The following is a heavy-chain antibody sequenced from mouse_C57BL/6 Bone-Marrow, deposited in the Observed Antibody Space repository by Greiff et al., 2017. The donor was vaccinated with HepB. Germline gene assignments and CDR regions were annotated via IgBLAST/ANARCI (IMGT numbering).Heavy chain of an antibody. J-gene: IGHJ1*03. V-gene: IGHV5-6*01. Sequence: EVQGVESGGDLVKPGGSLKLSCAASGFTFSSYGMSWVRQTPDKRLEWVATISSGGSYTYYPDSVKGRFTISRDNAKNTLYLQMSSLKSEDTAMYYCARHDYWGYFDVWGTGTTVTVSS. CDR1: GFTFSSYG. D-gene: IGHD2-13*01. CDR3: ARHDYWGYFDV. CDR2: ISSGGSYT.